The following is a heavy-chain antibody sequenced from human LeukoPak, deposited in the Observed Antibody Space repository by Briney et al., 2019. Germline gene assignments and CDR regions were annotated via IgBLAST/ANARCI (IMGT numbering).Heavy chain of an antibody. CDR3: AIVLRERPMPPHGDN. D-gene: IGHD2-2*01. V-gene: IGHV1-69*01. Sequence: GASVKVSCKASGGTFSSYAISWVRQAPGQGLEWMGGIIPLFRTSNHAQKFQGRVTLTADESTTTAYMELSSLTSEDTAVYYCAIVLRERPMPPHGDNWGQGNPGHRLL. CDR1: GGTFSSYA. J-gene: IGHJ4*02. CDR2: IIPLFRTS.